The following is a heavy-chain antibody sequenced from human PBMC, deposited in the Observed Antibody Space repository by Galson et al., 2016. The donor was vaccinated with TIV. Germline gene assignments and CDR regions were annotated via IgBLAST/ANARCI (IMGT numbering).Heavy chain of an antibody. V-gene: IGHV3-30*18. CDR2: ISYDGSYK. Sequence: SLRLSCAASGFSFSDYGLHWVRQAPGRGLEWLAVISYDGSYKYYADSVKGRFTISRDNSKDTVYLEMNSLRTEDTAMYYCAKAQEKYFSNLYYGMAVWGQGTMVTVSS. J-gene: IGHJ6*02. CDR1: GFSFSDYG. CDR3: AKAQEKYFSNLYYGMAV. D-gene: IGHD4-11*01.